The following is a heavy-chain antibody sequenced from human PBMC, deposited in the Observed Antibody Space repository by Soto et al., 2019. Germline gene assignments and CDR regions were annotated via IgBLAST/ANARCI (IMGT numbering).Heavy chain of an antibody. CDR2: VNPDSGGT. D-gene: IGHD1-26*01. J-gene: IGHJ4*02. CDR1: GYTFTAYY. Sequence: ASVKVSCKVSGYTFTAYYMHWVRQAPGQGLEWMGCVNPDSGGTKYAQNFQGRVTMTRDTSITTAYMDLSSLRSDDTAVYYCARALSFGSGTFDYWGQGTLVTVSS. V-gene: IGHV1-2*02. CDR3: ARALSFGSGTFDY.